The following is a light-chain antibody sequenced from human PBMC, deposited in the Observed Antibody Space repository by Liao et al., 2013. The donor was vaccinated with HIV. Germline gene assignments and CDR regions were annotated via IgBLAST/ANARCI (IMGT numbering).Light chain of an antibody. CDR1: KLDTIY. V-gene: IGLV3-1*01. Sequence: SYELTQPPSMSVSPGQTASITCSGDKLDTIYASYCQRGPGLSPVLVIYQDSKRPSGIPERFSGSSSGTTVTLTISGTQTMDEADYYCQAWDSNSWVFGGGTELTVL. CDR3: QAWDSNSWV. J-gene: IGLJ3*02. CDR2: QDS.